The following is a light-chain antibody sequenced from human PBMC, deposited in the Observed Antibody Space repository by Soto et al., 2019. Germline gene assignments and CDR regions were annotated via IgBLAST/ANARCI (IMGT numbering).Light chain of an antibody. CDR1: SSDIGAYNF. CDR2: DVN. CDR3: TSWTTSTTMI. J-gene: IGLJ2*01. V-gene: IGLV2-14*03. Sequence: QSALTQHACVSGSPGQSFTISCTGTSSDIGAYNFVSWYQQHPGKAPKLMLYDVNIRPSGVSNRFSGSKSGNTASLTISGLQAEDEADYYCTSWTTSTTMIFGGGTKVTVL.